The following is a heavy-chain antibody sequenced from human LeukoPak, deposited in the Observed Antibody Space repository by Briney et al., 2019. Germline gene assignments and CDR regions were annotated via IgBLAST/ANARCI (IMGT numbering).Heavy chain of an antibody. J-gene: IGHJ4*02. Sequence: GGSLRLSCAASGFTFSDYYMSWIRQAPGKGLEWVSSISGAGGTIFYADSVKGRFTISRDNPKNSLYLQMNSLRAEGTAVYSCAKADGRYRSNDSWGQGTPVSVSS. D-gene: IGHD1-26*01. CDR1: GFTFSDYY. CDR2: ISGAGGTI. CDR3: AKADGRYRSNDS. V-gene: IGHV3-11*01.